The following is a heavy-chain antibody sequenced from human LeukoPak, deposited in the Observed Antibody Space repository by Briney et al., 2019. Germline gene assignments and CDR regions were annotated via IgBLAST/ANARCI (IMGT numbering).Heavy chain of an antibody. J-gene: IGHJ3*02. CDR3: ARVSTTSMLEDAFDI. D-gene: IGHD2-8*01. Sequence: GGSLRLSCAASGFTFSSYWMSWVRQAPGKGVEGVANINQDGSEKYYVDSVKGRFTISRDNAKNSLYLQMNSLRAEDTAVYYCARVSTTSMLEDAFDIWGQGTMVTASS. V-gene: IGHV3-7*01. CDR1: GFTFSSYW. CDR2: INQDGSEK.